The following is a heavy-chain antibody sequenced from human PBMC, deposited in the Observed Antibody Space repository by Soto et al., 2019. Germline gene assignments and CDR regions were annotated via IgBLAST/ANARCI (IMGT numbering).Heavy chain of an antibody. D-gene: IGHD1-1*01. CDR2: IMPVFPTP. V-gene: IGHV1-69*12. Sequence: QVQLVQSGAEVKKPGSSVKVSCKASGGTFSTSAISWVRQAPGQGLEWVGGIMPVFPTPDYAQNCHGRVTITADESTTTAYLELTSLIAVDTAVYDCARDKDRLQLGGNYYYILDVWGQGTAITVSS. CDR1: GGTFSTSA. CDR3: ARDKDRLQLGGNYYYILDV. J-gene: IGHJ6*02.